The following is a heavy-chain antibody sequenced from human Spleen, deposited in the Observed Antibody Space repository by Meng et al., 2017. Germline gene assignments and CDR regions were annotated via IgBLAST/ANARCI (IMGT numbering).Heavy chain of an antibody. CDR1: GFTFSNAW. J-gene: IGHJ6*02. CDR2: IKSKTDGGTT. CDR3: ARESYYGSGSYSDPSYYYGMDV. V-gene: IGHV3-15*01. D-gene: IGHD3-10*01. Sequence: GESLKISCAASGFTFSNAWMSWIRQAPGKGLEWVGRIKSKTDGGTTDYAAPVKGRFTVTRDNSKNTLYLQLNSLRAEDTAVYYCARESYYGSGSYSDPSYYYGMDVWGQGTTVTVSS.